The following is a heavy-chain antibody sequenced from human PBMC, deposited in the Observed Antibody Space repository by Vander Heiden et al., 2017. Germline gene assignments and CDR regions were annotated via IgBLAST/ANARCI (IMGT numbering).Heavy chain of an antibody. V-gene: IGHV6-1*01. Sequence: QVQLEQSGPSVGKPSQTLSLPCAISGVSLSSNSASWNGIRQSQSRGLEWLGRTYYRSKWYNDYAGSVKSRITNNPDTSKDQFSLQLNYVTPEDTAVYYCARGPAAYFEMDTACNWFDPWGQGTLVTVSS. CDR3: ARGPAAYFEMDTACNWFDP. CDR1: GVSLSSNSAS. J-gene: IGHJ5*02. CDR2: TYYRSKWYN. D-gene: IGHD5-18*01.